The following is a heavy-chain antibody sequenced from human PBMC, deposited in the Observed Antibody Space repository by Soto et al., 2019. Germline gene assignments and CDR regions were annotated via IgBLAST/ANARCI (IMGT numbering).Heavy chain of an antibody. J-gene: IGHJ4*02. CDR2: ISGSGGST. CDR3: AKDQSARYYDSSYFDY. Sequence: EVQLLESGGGLVQPGGSLRLSCAASGFTFSSYAMSWVRQAPGKGLEWVSAISGSGGSTYYADSVKGRFTISRDNSKNTLYLQMNSLRAEDTAVYYCAKDQSARYYDSSYFDYWGQGTLVTVSS. V-gene: IGHV3-23*01. D-gene: IGHD3-3*01. CDR1: GFTFSSYA.